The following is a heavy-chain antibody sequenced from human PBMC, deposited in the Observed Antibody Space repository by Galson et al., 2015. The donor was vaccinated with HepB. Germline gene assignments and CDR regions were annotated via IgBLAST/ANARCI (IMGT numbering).Heavy chain of an antibody. CDR3: THYDSSGYYYSGY. CDR2: IKSKTDGGTA. D-gene: IGHD3-22*01. CDR1: GFTFSNAW. V-gene: IGHV3-15*01. Sequence: SLRLSCAASGFTFSNAWMSWVRQAPGKGLEWVGRIKSKTDGGTADYAAPVKGRFTMSRDDSKNTLYLQMTSLKTEDTAVYYCTHYDSSGYYYSGYWGQGTLVTVSS. J-gene: IGHJ4*02.